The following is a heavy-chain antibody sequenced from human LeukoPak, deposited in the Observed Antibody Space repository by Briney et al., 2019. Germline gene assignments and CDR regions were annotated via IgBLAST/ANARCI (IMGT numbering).Heavy chain of an antibody. V-gene: IGHV3-23*01. CDR2: ISGSGDST. CDR1: GFTFSSYA. Sequence: GGSLRLSCAASGFTFSSYAMSWVRQAPGKGLEWVSAISGSGDSTYYADSVKGRFTISRDNSKNTLYLQMNSLRAEDTAVYYCAKYRHDFWSGLDYWGQGTLVTVSS. J-gene: IGHJ4*02. D-gene: IGHD3-3*01. CDR3: AKYRHDFWSGLDY.